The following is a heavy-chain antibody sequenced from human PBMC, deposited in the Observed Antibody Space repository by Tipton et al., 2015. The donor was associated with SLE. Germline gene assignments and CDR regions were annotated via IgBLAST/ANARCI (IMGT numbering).Heavy chain of an antibody. Sequence: TLSLTCAVSGYSISSGYYWGWIRQPPGKGLEWIGSIYHSGSTYYNPSLKSRVTISVDTSKNQFSLKLSSVTAADTAVYYCARPTAGTIGGFDYWGQGTLVTVSS. D-gene: IGHD6-13*01. CDR2: IYHSGST. J-gene: IGHJ4*02. CDR1: GYSISSGYY. CDR3: ARPTAGTIGGFDY. V-gene: IGHV4-38-2*01.